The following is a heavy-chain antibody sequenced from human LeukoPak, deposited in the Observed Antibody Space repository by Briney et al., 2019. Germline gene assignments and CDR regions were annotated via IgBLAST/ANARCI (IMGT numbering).Heavy chain of an antibody. D-gene: IGHD6-19*01. CDR3: ARDWVWGDVKDSGWYSAFDM. CDR2: IGSSGSLI. CDR1: GFTFSSYE. J-gene: IGHJ3*02. V-gene: IGHV3-48*03. Sequence: GGSLRLSCAASGFTFSSYEMNWVRQARGKGLEGVSHIGSSGSLIFYADSVKGRFTISRDNAKNSLYLPMKSLRAEDTAVYYCARDWVWGDVKDSGWYSAFDMWGQGTMVTVSS.